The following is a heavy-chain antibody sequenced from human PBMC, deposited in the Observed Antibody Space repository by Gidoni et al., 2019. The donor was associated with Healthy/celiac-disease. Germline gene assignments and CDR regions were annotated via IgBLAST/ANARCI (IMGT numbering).Heavy chain of an antibody. CDR3: ARGERGYCSSTSCYTPTDY. CDR2: ISYDGSNK. Sequence: QVQLVESGGGVVQPGRYMRLSCAASGFTFSSYAMHWVRQAPGKGLEWVAVISYDGSNKYYADSVKGRFTISRDNSKNTLYLQMNSLRAEDTAVYYCARGERGYCSSTSCYTPTDYWGQGTLVTVSS. V-gene: IGHV3-30*04. CDR1: GFTFSSYA. J-gene: IGHJ4*02. D-gene: IGHD2-2*02.